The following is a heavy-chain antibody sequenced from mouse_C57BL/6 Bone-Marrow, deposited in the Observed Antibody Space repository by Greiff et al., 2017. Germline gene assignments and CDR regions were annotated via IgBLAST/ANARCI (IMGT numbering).Heavy chain of an antibody. CDR2: IDPENGDT. CDR1: GFNITDDY. Sequence: EVQLQQSGAELVRPGASVKLSCTASGFNITDDYMHWVKQRPEQGLEWIGWIDPENGDTEYASKFQGKATITADTSSTTAYLQLSSLTSEDTAVYYCTTWATANYYAMDDWGQGTTVTVSS. CDR3: TTWATANYYAMDD. D-gene: IGHD1-2*01. J-gene: IGHJ4*01. V-gene: IGHV14-4*01.